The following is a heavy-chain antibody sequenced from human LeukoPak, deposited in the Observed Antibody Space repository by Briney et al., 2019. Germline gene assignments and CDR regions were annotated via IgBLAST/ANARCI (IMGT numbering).Heavy chain of an antibody. CDR1: GFTFSSYA. Sequence: PGGSLRLSCAASGFTFSSYAMSWVRQAPGKGLEWVSAISGSGGSTYYADSVKGRFTISRDNSKNTLYLQMNSLRAEDTAVYYCARFWSGYSSGFDYWGQGTLVTVSS. J-gene: IGHJ4*02. V-gene: IGHV3-23*01. D-gene: IGHD6-19*01. CDR3: ARFWSGYSSGFDY. CDR2: ISGSGGST.